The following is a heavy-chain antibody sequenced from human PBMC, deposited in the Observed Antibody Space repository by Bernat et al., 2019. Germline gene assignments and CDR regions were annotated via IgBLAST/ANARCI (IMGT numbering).Heavy chain of an antibody. J-gene: IGHJ4*02. CDR3: AGKNYDILTGLPHFDY. CDR1: GYTFTSYG. Sequence: QVQLVQSGAEVKKPGASVKVSCKASGYTFTSYGISWVRQAPGQGLEWMGWISAYNGNTNYAQKLQGRVTMTTDTSTSTAYMELRSLRSDDTAVYYCAGKNYDILTGLPHFDYWGQGTLVTVSS. CDR2: ISAYNGNT. D-gene: IGHD3-9*01. V-gene: IGHV1-18*01.